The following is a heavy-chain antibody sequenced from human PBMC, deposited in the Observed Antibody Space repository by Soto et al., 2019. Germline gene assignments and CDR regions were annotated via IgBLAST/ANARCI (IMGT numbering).Heavy chain of an antibody. CDR3: ARDGTVLLWFGETYYYYGMDV. V-gene: IGHV3-48*03. J-gene: IGHJ6*02. D-gene: IGHD3-10*01. Sequence: GGALRLSCAASGFTFSSYEMNWVRQAPGKGLEWVSYISSSGSTIYYADSVKGRFTISRDNAKNSLYLQMNSLRAEDTAVYYCARDGTVLLWFGETYYYYGMDVWGQGTTVTVSS. CDR1: GFTFSSYE. CDR2: ISSSGSTI.